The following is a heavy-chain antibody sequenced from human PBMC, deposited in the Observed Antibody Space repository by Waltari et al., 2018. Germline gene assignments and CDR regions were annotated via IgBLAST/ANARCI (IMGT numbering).Heavy chain of an antibody. Sequence: QVQLVQSGAEVKKPGSSVKVSCKASGGTFSSYAISWARQAPGQALEWMGGIIPILGIANYAQKFQGRVTITADKSTSTAYMELSSLRSEDTAVYYCARGEYPAAGGFKYNWFDPWGQGTLVTVSS. CDR3: ARGEYPAAGGFKYNWFDP. CDR2: IIPILGIA. V-gene: IGHV1-69*10. CDR1: GGTFSSYA. J-gene: IGHJ5*02. D-gene: IGHD6-25*01.